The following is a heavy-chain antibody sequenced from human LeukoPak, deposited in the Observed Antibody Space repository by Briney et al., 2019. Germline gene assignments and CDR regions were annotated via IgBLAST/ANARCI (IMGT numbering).Heavy chain of an antibody. J-gene: IGHJ4*02. CDR3: ARGVNSGYFDY. Sequence: SETLSLTYTVSGGSISSYYWTWIRQPPGKGLEWIGYIYYSGSTNYNPSLKSRVTISVDTSKNQFSLKLTSVTAADTAAYYCARGVNSGYFDYCGQGTLVTVSS. D-gene: IGHD1-26*01. CDR1: GGSISSYY. CDR2: IYYSGST. V-gene: IGHV4-59*01.